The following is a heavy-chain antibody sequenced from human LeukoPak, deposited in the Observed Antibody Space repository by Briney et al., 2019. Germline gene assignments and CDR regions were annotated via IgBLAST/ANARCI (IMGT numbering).Heavy chain of an antibody. CDR2: INHSGST. D-gene: IGHD4-17*01. Sequence: KTSETLSLTCAVYGGSFSGYYWSWIRQPPGKGLEWIGEINHSGSTNYNPSLKSRVTISVDTSKNQFSLKLSSVTAADTAVYYCARAQSTASFDYWGQGTLVTVSS. CDR1: GGSFSGYY. J-gene: IGHJ4*02. CDR3: ARAQSTASFDY. V-gene: IGHV4-34*01.